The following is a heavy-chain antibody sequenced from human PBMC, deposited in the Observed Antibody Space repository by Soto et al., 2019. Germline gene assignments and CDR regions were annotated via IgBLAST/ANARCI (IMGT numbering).Heavy chain of an antibody. J-gene: IGHJ4*02. Sequence: EVQLLESGGGLVQPGGSLRLSCAASGFSFSNYAMTWVRQPPGKGLEWVSGVTGNADRTYYADSVKGRFTIFRGNSKNTLYLQMNSLRAEDMAIYYCARDCSSSSCSVWKYWGQGVLVTVSS. CDR2: VTGNADRT. V-gene: IGHV3-23*01. CDR3: ARDCSSSSCSVWKY. D-gene: IGHD2-2*01. CDR1: GFSFSNYA.